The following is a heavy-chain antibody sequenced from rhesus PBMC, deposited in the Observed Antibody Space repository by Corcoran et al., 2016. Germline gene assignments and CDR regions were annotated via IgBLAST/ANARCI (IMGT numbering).Heavy chain of an antibody. CDR3: ARIGNYNFDF. V-gene: IGHV4-169*01. J-gene: IGHJ4*01. CDR1: GGSFGSSH. Sequence: QLQLQESGPGLVKPSETLSVTCSVSGGSFGSSHWSWIRQAPGKGLEWMGYIYGAGTTPHSNPSLKSRVTLSVATSKNRFSLKLNSGTAADTAVYYCARIGNYNFDFWGQGLLVTVSS. CDR2: IYGAGTTP. D-gene: IGHD1-44*01.